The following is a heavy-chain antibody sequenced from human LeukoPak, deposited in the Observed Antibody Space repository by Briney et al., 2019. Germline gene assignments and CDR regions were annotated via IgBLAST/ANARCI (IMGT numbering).Heavy chain of an antibody. D-gene: IGHD3-22*01. J-gene: IGHJ3*02. V-gene: IGHV3-66*01. Sequence: PGGSLRLSCAASGFTVSSNYMSWVRQAPGKGLEWVSVIYSGGSTYYADSVKGRFTISRDNSKNTLYLQMNSLRAEDTAVYYCARRGYYYDSSGYPDAFDIWGQGTMDTVSS. CDR2: IYSGGST. CDR3: ARRGYYYDSSGYPDAFDI. CDR1: GFTVSSNY.